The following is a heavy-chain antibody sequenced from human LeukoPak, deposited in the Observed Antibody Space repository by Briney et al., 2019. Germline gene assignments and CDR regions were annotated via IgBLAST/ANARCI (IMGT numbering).Heavy chain of an antibody. CDR3: ARLFNWDGRRHFDY. V-gene: IGHV4-39*01. CDR1: GASISSRSYY. D-gene: IGHD1-1*01. J-gene: IGHJ4*02. Sequence: SETLSLTCSVSGASISSRSYYWGWIRQPPGKGLEWIGSIYYSGSTYYNPSLKSRVTISVDTSKNQFSLKLSSVTAADTAVYYCARLFNWDGRRHFDYWGQGTLVTVSS. CDR2: IYYSGST.